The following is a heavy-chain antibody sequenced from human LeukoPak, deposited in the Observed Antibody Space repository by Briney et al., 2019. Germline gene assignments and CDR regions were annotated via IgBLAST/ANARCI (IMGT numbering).Heavy chain of an antibody. V-gene: IGHV4-30-4*08. CDR1: GGSISSGDSY. D-gene: IGHD2-21*01. Sequence: PSQTLSLTCTVSGGSISSGDSYWSWIRQPPGKGLEWIGYIYYSGSTYYNPSLKSRVTISVDTSKNQFSLKLSSVTAADTAVYYCARVPLYCGGDCLYFDYWGQGTLVTVSS. CDR3: ARVPLYCGGDCLYFDY. CDR2: IYYSGST. J-gene: IGHJ4*02.